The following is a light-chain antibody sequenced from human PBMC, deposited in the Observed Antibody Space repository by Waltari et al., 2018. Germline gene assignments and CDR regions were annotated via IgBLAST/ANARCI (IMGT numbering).Light chain of an antibody. CDR3: QSADQNVHLWI. CDR2: KDT. CDR1: ALPKQY. Sequence: SFELTQPPSVSVSPGETARITCSGDALPKQYAYWYRQKPGQAPVVLIYKDTERHSGTPERFSGSTSGTTVTLTISGVQAEDEAHYYCQSADQNVHLWIFGGGTKLTVL. V-gene: IGLV3-25*03. J-gene: IGLJ2*01.